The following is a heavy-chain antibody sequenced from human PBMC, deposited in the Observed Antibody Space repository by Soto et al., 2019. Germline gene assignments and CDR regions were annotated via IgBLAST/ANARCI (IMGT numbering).Heavy chain of an antibody. Sequence: QVQLQESGPGLVKPTETLSLMRTVSGGSISSYYWSWIRQPTGKGLEWIGYIYYSGSTNYNPSLKSRVTISVDTSKNQFSLKLSSVTAADTAVYYCARERRDGYKHYFDYWGQGTLVTVSS. CDR3: ARERRDGYKHYFDY. J-gene: IGHJ4*02. V-gene: IGHV4-59*13. CDR1: GGSISSYY. D-gene: IGHD5-12*01. CDR2: IYYSGST.